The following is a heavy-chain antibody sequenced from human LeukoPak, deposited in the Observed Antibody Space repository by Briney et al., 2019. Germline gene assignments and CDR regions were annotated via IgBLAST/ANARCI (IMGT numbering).Heavy chain of an antibody. Sequence: GGSLRLSCEASGSTFTKFWMSWVRQAPGKGLEWVSSISSSSSYIYYVDSVMGRFTISRDNAKNSLYLQMNSLRAEDTAVYYCAREDTWITSTDAFDIWGQGTMVTVSS. J-gene: IGHJ3*02. CDR1: GSTFTKFW. CDR2: ISSSSSYI. D-gene: IGHD5-12*01. CDR3: AREDTWITSTDAFDI. V-gene: IGHV3-21*01.